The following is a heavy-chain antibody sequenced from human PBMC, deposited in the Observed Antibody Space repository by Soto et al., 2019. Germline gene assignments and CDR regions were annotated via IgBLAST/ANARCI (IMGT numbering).Heavy chain of an antibody. V-gene: IGHV3-74*01. CDR3: ASPSGWYDYYYYGMDV. Sequence: PRGALRVFSAASGFTFSSYWMHWVRQAPGKGLVWVSRINSDGSSTSYADSVKGRFTISRDNAKNTLYLQMNSLRAEDTAVYYCASPSGWYDYYYYGMDVWGQGPTFTVS. J-gene: IGHJ6*02. CDR2: INSDGSST. CDR1: GFTFSSYW. D-gene: IGHD6-19*01.